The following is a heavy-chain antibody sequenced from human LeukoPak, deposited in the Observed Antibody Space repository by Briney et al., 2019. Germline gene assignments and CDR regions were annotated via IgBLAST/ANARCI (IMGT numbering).Heavy chain of an antibody. J-gene: IGHJ3*02. CDR1: GFTFSSYA. CDR3: ARIVVVVAATTVDAFDI. CDR2: IYSGGST. V-gene: IGHV3-53*01. Sequence: GGSLRLSCAASGFTFSSYAMSWVRQAPGKGLEWVSVIYSGGSTYYADSVKGRFTISRDNSKNTLYLQMNNLRAEDTAVYYCARIVVVVAATTVDAFDIWGQGTMVTVSS. D-gene: IGHD2-15*01.